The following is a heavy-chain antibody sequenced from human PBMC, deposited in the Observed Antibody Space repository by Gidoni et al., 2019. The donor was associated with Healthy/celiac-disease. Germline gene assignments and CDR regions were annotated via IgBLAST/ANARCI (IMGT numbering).Heavy chain of an antibody. CDR1: GGSISSSSYY. D-gene: IGHD3-16*02. Sequence: QLQLQASGPGLVKPSETLSLTCTVSGGSISSSSYYWGWIRQPPGKGLGWIGGIYYSGSTYYNPSLKSRVTISVDTSKNQFSLKLSSVTAADTAVYYCARRVQFGGVIGLDYWGQGTLVTVSS. CDR3: ARRVQFGGVIGLDY. V-gene: IGHV4-39*01. J-gene: IGHJ4*02. CDR2: IYYSGST.